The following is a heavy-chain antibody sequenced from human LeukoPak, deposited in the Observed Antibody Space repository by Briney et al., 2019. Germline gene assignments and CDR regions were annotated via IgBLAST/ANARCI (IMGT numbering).Heavy chain of an antibody. CDR2: INPNSGGT. D-gene: IGHD3-22*01. V-gene: IGHV1-2*06. CDR3: ANDGLMGYDSSGYIGDDY. CDR1: GYTFTGYY. Sequence: ASVKVSCKASGYTFTGYYMHWVRQAPGQGLEWMGRINPNSGGTNYAQKFQGRVTMTRDTSISTAYMELSRLRSDDTAVYYCANDGLMGYDSSGYIGDDYWGQGTLVTVSS. J-gene: IGHJ4*02.